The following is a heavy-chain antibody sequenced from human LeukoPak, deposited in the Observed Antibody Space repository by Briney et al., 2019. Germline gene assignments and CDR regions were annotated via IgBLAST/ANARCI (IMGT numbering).Heavy chain of an antibody. CDR2: INPNSGGT. V-gene: IGHV1-2*02. Sequence: ASVKVSCKSSGYTFTGYYMHWVRQAPGQGPDWMGWINPNSGGTNYAQKFQGRVTMTRDTSISTAYMELSRLRSDDTAVYYCASVGVRGVIIRRAHFDYWGQGTLVTVSS. CDR3: ASVGVRGVIIRRAHFDY. J-gene: IGHJ4*02. D-gene: IGHD3-10*01. CDR1: GYTFTGYY.